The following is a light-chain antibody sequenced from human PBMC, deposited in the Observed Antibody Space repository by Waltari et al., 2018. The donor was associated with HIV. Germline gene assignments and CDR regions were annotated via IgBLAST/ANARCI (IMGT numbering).Light chain of an antibody. CDR3: EQYKGDPRT. V-gene: IGKV1-16*02. CDR2: AAS. CDR1: HKITNL. J-gene: IGKJ5*01. Sequence: IQLTQLPPPLSASVGDRLTITCRARHKITNLLVWDQKRPGEAPKTLIYAASTLQSGVPSKFRGSGAEEDVTHTSYCLQSEDSATFGCEQYKGDPRTFDPGTRLEMK.